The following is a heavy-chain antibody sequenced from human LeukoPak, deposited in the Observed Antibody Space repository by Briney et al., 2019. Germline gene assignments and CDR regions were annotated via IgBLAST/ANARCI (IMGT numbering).Heavy chain of an antibody. CDR2: ISGSGGST. V-gene: IGHV3-23*01. D-gene: IGHD3-10*01. J-gene: IGHJ4*02. CDR3: AKREYYYGSRSYFDY. Sequence: GGSLRLSCAASGFTFGDYFMTWVRQAPGKGLEWVSAISGSGGSTYYADSVKGRFTISRDNSKNTLYLQMNSLRAEDTAVYYCAKREYYYGSRSYFDYWGQGTLVTVSS. CDR1: GFTFGDYF.